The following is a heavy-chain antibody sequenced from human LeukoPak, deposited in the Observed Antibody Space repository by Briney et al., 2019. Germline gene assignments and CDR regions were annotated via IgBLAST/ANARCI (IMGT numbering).Heavy chain of an antibody. D-gene: IGHD6-19*01. Sequence: ASVKVSCKASGYTFTGYYMHWVRQAPGQGLEWMGRINPNSGGTNYAQKFQGRVTMTRDTPISTAYMELSRLRSDDTAVYYCARSGSGWYVGTDYWGQGTLVTASS. V-gene: IGHV1-2*06. CDR3: ARSGSGWYVGTDY. CDR2: INPNSGGT. CDR1: GYTFTGYY. J-gene: IGHJ4*02.